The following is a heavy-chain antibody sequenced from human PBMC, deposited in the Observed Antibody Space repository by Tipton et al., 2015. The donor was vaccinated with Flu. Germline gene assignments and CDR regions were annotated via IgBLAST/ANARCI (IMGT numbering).Heavy chain of an antibody. J-gene: IGHJ6*02. D-gene: IGHD2-21*02. Sequence: SLRLSCAASGFTVSSTYMTWVRQAPGKGLEWVSIIYVDGNTDYADSVKGRFTIARDNSENTLYLYMDSLSAEDTAVYYCARDNVVMTGTTRTYYYYFGIDVWGQGTTVTVSS. CDR3: ARDNVVMTGTTRTYYYYFGIDV. V-gene: IGHV3-66*01. CDR2: IYVDGNT. CDR1: GFTVSSTY.